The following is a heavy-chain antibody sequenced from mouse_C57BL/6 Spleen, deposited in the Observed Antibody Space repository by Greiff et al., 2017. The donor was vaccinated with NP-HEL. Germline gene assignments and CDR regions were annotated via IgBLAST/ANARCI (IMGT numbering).Heavy chain of an antibody. D-gene: IGHD1-1*02. CDR2: INPSTGGT. CDR3: ARGDYCY. CDR1: GYSFTGYY. Sequence: VQLQQSGPELVKPGASVKISCKASGYSFTGYYMNWVKQSPEKSLEWIGEINPSTGGTTYNQKFKAKATLTVDKSSSTAYMQLKSLTSEDSAVYYCARGDYCYWGQGTLVTVSA. J-gene: IGHJ3*01. V-gene: IGHV1-42*01.